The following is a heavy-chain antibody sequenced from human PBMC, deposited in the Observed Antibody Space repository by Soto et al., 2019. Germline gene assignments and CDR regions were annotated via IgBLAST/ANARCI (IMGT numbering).Heavy chain of an antibody. Sequence: LRLSCAASGFTFSSYAMSWVRQAPGKGLEWVSAISGSGGSTYYADSVKGRFTISRDNSKNTLYLQMNSLRAEDTAVYYCAKDAYGYSYGYYGWFDPWGQGTLVTVSS. CDR2: ISGSGGST. D-gene: IGHD5-18*01. CDR1: GFTFSSYA. V-gene: IGHV3-23*01. CDR3: AKDAYGYSYGYYGWFDP. J-gene: IGHJ5*02.